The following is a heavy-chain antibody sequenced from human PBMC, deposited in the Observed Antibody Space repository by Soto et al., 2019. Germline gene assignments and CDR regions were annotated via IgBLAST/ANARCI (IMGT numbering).Heavy chain of an antibody. D-gene: IGHD3-10*01. CDR3: ARDRDSMIRGVYQH. CDR2: LSTSSSYT. Sequence: QVQLVESGGGVVKPGGSLRLSCVASGFSFSDYYLHWIRQAPGKGLEWVSYLSTSSSYTNYADSVKGRFTFSRDNARNSLYLQMSSLRSDDTAVYYCARDRDSMIRGVYQHWGQGTLVIVS. CDR1: GFSFSDYY. J-gene: IGHJ1*01. V-gene: IGHV3-11*05.